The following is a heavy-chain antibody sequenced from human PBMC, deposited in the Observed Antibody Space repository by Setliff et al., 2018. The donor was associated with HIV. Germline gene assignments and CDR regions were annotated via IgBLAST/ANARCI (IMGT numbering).Heavy chain of an antibody. V-gene: IGHV3-30*01. CDR3: AKDRGTRTFYFDY. Sequence: PGGSLRLSCAASGFTFSRSAVHWVRQAPGKGLEWVAVISNDGSNKYYGDSVKGRFTISRDNSKNTLYLQMNSLRAEDTAIYYCAKDRGTRTFYFDYWGQGTLVTVSS. D-gene: IGHD2-15*01. CDR1: GFTFSRSA. J-gene: IGHJ4*02. CDR2: ISNDGSNK.